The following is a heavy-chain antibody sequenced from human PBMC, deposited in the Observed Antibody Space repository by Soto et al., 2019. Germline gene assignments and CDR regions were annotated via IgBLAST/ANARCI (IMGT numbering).Heavy chain of an antibody. Sequence: SETLSLTCAVYGGSFSGYYWSWIRQPPGKGLEWIGYICYSGSTNYNPSLKSRVTISVDTSKNQFSLKLSSVTAADTAVYYCAREGYSSGYYYYYGMDVWGQGTTVTVSS. CDR1: GGSFSGYY. J-gene: IGHJ6*02. D-gene: IGHD3-22*01. V-gene: IGHV4-59*01. CDR3: AREGYSSGYYYYYGMDV. CDR2: ICYSGST.